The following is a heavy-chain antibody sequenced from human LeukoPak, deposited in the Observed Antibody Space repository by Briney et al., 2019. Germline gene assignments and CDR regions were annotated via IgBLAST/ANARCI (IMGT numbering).Heavy chain of an antibody. CDR3: ARDDIALPSIDY. CDR1: GFSFKVYS. J-gene: IGHJ4*02. D-gene: IGHD2/OR15-2a*01. V-gene: IGHV3-48*01. Sequence: PGGSLRLSCAASGFSFKVYSMNWVRQAPGKGLEWVSYISSSGSTIYYADSVKGRFTISRDNANNSVYLQVSSLRAEDTAVYYCARDDIALPSIDYWGQGALVTVSS. CDR2: ISSSGSTI.